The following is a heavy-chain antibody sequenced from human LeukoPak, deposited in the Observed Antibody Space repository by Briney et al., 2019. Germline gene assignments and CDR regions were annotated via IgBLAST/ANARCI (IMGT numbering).Heavy chain of an antibody. V-gene: IGHV3-23*01. CDR2: ISSSATYT. CDR1: GFTFGSSG. Sequence: GGSLRLSCAASGFTFGSSGMSWVRQAPGKGLEWVAGISSSATYTYYADSVKGRFTLSRDNSKNTLYLQMNSLRAEDTAVYYCAKGSSSSWYSVEYWGQGTLVTVSS. CDR3: AKGSSSSWYSVEY. J-gene: IGHJ4*02. D-gene: IGHD6-13*01.